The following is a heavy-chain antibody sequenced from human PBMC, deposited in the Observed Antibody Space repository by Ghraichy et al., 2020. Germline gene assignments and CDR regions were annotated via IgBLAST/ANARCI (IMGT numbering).Heavy chain of an antibody. Sequence: GESLNISCKGSGYSFISYWIAWVRQMPGKGLEWMGIIYPDDSDARYNPSFQGRVTISADTSISTVYLQWSSLKASDTAIYYCARPYYDISTGHYTGIGYYFDFWGQGTLVTVSS. CDR1: GYSFISYW. D-gene: IGHD3-9*01. CDR2: IYPDDSDA. V-gene: IGHV5-51*01. CDR3: ARPYYDISTGHYTGIGYYFDF. J-gene: IGHJ4*01.